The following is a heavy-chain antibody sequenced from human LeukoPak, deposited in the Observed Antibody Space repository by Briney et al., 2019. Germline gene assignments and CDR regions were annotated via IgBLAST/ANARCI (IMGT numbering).Heavy chain of an antibody. D-gene: IGHD3-16*02. Sequence: SETLSLTCAVYGGSFSGYYWSWIRQPPGKGLEWIGEINHSGSTNYNPSLKSRVTISVDTSKNQFSLKLSSVTAADTAVYYCTRGVRYDYWGQGTLVTVSS. CDR3: TRGVRYDY. CDR2: INHSGST. V-gene: IGHV4-34*01. J-gene: IGHJ4*02. CDR1: GGSFSGYY.